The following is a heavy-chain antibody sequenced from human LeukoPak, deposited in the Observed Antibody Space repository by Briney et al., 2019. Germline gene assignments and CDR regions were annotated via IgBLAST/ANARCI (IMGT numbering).Heavy chain of an antibody. Sequence: GGSLRLSCAASGFTFSSYAMHWVRQAPGRGLEWVTVISYDGSNKYYADSVKGRFTISRDNSKNTLYLQMNSLRAEDTAVYYCARDPLGTRPGFDYWGQGTLVTVSS. CDR2: ISYDGSNK. D-gene: IGHD1-1*01. J-gene: IGHJ4*02. V-gene: IGHV3-30*04. CDR1: GFTFSSYA. CDR3: ARDPLGTRPGFDY.